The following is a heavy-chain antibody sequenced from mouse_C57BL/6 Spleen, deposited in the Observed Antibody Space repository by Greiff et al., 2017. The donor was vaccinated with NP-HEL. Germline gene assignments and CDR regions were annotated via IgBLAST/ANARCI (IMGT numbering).Heavy chain of an antibody. CDR3: ARHYGYDSYAMDY. Sequence: DVHLVESGGDLVKPGGSLKLSCAASGFTFSSYGMSWVRQTPDKRLEWVATISSGGSYTYYPDSVKGRFTISRDNAKNTLYLQMRSLKSEDTAMYYCARHYGYDSYAMDYWGQGTSVTVSS. J-gene: IGHJ4*01. CDR1: GFTFSSYG. V-gene: IGHV5-6*01. D-gene: IGHD2-2*01. CDR2: ISSGGSYT.